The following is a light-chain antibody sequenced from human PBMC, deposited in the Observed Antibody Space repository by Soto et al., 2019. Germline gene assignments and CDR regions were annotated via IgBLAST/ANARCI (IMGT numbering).Light chain of an antibody. CDR2: EVS. Sequence: QSALTQPASVSGSPGQSITISCTGTSSDVGGYNYVSWYQQHPGKAPQLMIYEVSNRPSGVSNRFSGSKSGNTASLTISGLQAEDEAEYYCSSYTTSSTLDVFGTGTKVTAL. J-gene: IGLJ1*01. CDR1: SSDVGGYNY. V-gene: IGLV2-14*01. CDR3: SSYTTSSTLDV.